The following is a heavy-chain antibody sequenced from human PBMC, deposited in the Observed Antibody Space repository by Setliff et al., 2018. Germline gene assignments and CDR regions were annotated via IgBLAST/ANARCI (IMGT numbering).Heavy chain of an antibody. CDR1: GYTFINYE. Sequence: GASVKVSCKASGYTFINYEINWVRQATGQGLEWMGGMNPNNGNTGYAQKFQGRVTMTRDTSISTAYMELSRLRSDDTAVYYCARERRGDSGSYYNNYYYGMDVWGQGTTVTVSS. D-gene: IGHD1-26*01. CDR3: ARERRGDSGSYYNNYYYGMDV. J-gene: IGHJ6*02. CDR2: MNPNNGNT. V-gene: IGHV1-8*02.